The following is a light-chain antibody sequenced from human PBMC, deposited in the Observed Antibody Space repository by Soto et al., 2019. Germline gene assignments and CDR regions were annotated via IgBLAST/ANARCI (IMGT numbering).Light chain of an antibody. CDR2: GAS. CDR1: QSVGSY. Sequence: EIVMTQSPATLSVSPGGRATLSCRASQSVGSYLAWYQQRPGQPPRLLIYGASTRATGIPARFSGSGSGTEFSLTISSLQSEDFAVYYCQHYNTWPPRYTFGQGTKLEIK. CDR3: QHYNTWPPRYT. V-gene: IGKV3-15*01. J-gene: IGKJ2*01.